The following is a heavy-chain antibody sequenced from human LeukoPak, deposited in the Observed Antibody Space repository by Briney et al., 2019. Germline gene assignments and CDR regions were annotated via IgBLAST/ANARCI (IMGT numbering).Heavy chain of an antibody. Sequence: SETLSLTCAVYGGSFSGYYWSWIRQPPGKGLEWVGEINHSGSTNYNPSLKSRVTISVYTSKNQFSLKLSSVTAADTAVYYCARGRGLWFGESYTPLDYWGQGTLVTVSS. V-gene: IGHV4-34*01. CDR2: INHSGST. CDR3: ARGRGLWFGESYTPLDY. CDR1: GGSFSGYY. J-gene: IGHJ4*02. D-gene: IGHD3-10*01.